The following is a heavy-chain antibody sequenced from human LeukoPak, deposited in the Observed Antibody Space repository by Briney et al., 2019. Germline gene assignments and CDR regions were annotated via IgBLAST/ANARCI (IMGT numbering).Heavy chain of an antibody. CDR2: INAGNGNT. D-gene: IGHD4-11*01. CDR1: GYTFTSYA. J-gene: IGHJ5*02. Sequence: GASVKVSCKASGYTFTSYAMHWVRQAPGQRLEWMGWINAGNGNTKYSQEFQGRVTITRDTSASTAYMGLSSLRSEDMAVYYCARGDYPYNWFDPWGQGTLVTVSS. CDR3: ARGDYPYNWFDP. V-gene: IGHV1-3*03.